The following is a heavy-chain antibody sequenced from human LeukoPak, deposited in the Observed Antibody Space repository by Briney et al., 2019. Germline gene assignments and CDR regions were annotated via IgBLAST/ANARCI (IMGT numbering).Heavy chain of an antibody. D-gene: IGHD2-21*02. CDR2: IHYSGST. J-gene: IGHJ4*02. CDR3: ARHARKRLTSNWDF. Sequence: SSETLSLTCTVSGGSISGFYWSWIRQPPGKGLEWIGYIHYSGSTNYNPSLKSRVIISLDTSKNQFSLRLSSVTAADTAVYYCARHARKRLTSNWDFWGQGTLVTVSS. CDR1: GGSISGFY. V-gene: IGHV4-59*08.